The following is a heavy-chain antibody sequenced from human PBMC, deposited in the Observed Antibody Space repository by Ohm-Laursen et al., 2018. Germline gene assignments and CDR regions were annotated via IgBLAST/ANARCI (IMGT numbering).Heavy chain of an antibody. J-gene: IGHJ4*02. CDR1: GFTFNNYA. CDR3: AKAMYYYDSSGYFPCADY. D-gene: IGHD3-22*01. CDR2: ISGSGGST. V-gene: IGHV3-23*01. Sequence: GSLRLSCAASGFTFNNYAMSWVRQAPGKGLEWVSAISGSGGSTYYADSVKGRFTISRDNSKNTLYLQMNSLRAEDAAVYYCAKAMYYYDSSGYFPCADYWGQGTLVTVSS.